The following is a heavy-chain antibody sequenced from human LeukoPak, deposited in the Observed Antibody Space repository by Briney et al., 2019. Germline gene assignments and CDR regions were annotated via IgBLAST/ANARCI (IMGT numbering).Heavy chain of an antibody. J-gene: IGHJ4*02. CDR1: GGSITTFSYY. CDR3: ARLDPGPGVDC. CDR2: LYYRGSP. V-gene: IGHV4-39*07. D-gene: IGHD1-1*01. Sequence: PSETLSLTCSVSGGSITTFSYYWGWIRQSPGKGLEWIGNLYYRGSPQYNPSLKSRVTTSLDTSKNQFSLKLSSVTAADTAVYYCARLDPGPGVDCWGQGTLVTVSS.